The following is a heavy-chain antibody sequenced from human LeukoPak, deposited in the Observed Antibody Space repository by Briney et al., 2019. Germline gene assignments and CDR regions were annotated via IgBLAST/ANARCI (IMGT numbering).Heavy chain of an antibody. CDR3: ARDRSDGFDY. Sequence: GGSLRLSCAASGFIFSNYGMNWVRQAPGKGLEWVSVLYSGGNTYYADSVKGRFTISRDNSKNTLYLQMNSLRTEDTAVYYCARDRSDGFDYWGQGTLVTVSS. CDR2: LYSGGNT. V-gene: IGHV3-53*01. CDR1: GFIFSNYG. J-gene: IGHJ4*02.